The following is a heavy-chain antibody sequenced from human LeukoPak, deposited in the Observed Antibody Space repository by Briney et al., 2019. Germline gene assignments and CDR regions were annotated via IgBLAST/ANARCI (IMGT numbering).Heavy chain of an antibody. CDR1: GFTFSSYW. CDR3: ARESGIAAALDL. D-gene: IGHD6-13*01. J-gene: IGHJ5*02. V-gene: IGHV3-74*01. Sequence: GGSLRLSCAASGFTFSSYWMHWVRQAPGKGLVWVSRINTDGRSTSYADSVKGRFTISRDNAKNTLYLQMNSLRAEDTAVYYCARESGIAAALDLWGQGTLVTVSS. CDR2: INTDGRST.